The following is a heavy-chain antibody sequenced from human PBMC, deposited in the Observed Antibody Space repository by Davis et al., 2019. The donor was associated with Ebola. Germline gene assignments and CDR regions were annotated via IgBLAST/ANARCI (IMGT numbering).Heavy chain of an antibody. J-gene: IGHJ4*02. V-gene: IGHV3-11*01. D-gene: IGHD3-3*01. CDR2: ISSSGSTI. CDR1: GFTFSDYY. CDR3: ARDFWFRRLDY. Sequence: LSLTCAASGFTFSDYYMSWIRQAPGKGLEWVSYISSSGSTIYYADSVKGRFTISRDNAKNSLYLQMNSLRAEDTAVYYCARDFWFRRLDYWGQGTLVTVSS.